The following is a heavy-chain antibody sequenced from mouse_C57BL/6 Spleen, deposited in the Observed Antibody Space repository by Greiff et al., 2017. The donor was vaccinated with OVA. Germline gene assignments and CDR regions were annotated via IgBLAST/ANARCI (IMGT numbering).Heavy chain of an antibody. Sequence: QVQLQQSGPELVKPGASVKISCKASGYAFSSSWMNWVKQRPGKGLEWIGRIYPGDGDTNYNGKFKGKATLTADKSSSTAYMQLSSLTSEDSAVYFCATDGYSLAMDYWGQGTSVTVSS. CDR1: GYAFSSSW. J-gene: IGHJ4*01. CDR3: ATDGYSLAMDY. CDR2: IYPGDGDT. V-gene: IGHV1-82*01. D-gene: IGHD2-3*01.